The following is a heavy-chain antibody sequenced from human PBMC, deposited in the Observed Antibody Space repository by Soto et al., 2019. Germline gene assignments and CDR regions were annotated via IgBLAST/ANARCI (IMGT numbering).Heavy chain of an antibody. J-gene: IGHJ5*02. CDR2: IYYSGST. CDR1: GGSISSSSYY. D-gene: IGHD3-10*01. Sequence: PSETLSLTCTVSGGSISSSSYYWGWIRQPPGKGLEWIGSIYYSGSTYYNPSLKSRVTISVDTSKNQFSLKLSSVTAADTAVYYCARGRFGELPAWLDPWGQGTLVTVSS. CDR3: ARGRFGELPAWLDP. V-gene: IGHV4-39*01.